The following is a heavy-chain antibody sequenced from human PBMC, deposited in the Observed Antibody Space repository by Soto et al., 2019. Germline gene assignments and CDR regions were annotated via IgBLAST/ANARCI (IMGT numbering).Heavy chain of an antibody. CDR3: ATDYGWAFQI. CDR2: IQTKTGGGTA. J-gene: IGHJ3*02. D-gene: IGHD4-17*01. V-gene: IGHV3-15*01. Sequence: EVQLVASGGVLVKPGESLRLSCAGSGRSFSDVKMTWVRQLPGKGLVWVGRIQTKTGGGTADYPAAVRGRFTISRDDSKNTLYLQLNSLKTEDTAVYYCATDYGWAFQIWGQGTTVTVSS. CDR1: GRSFSDVK.